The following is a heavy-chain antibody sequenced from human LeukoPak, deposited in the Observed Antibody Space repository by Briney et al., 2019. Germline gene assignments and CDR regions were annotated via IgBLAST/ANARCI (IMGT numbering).Heavy chain of an antibody. J-gene: IGHJ4*02. V-gene: IGHV3-74*01. CDR2: INSDGSST. D-gene: IGHD1-26*01. Sequence: GGSLRLSCAASGFAFSTYWMHWVRQAPGKGLVWVSRINSDGSSTTYADSVKGRFTISRDNAKNTLYLQMNSLTAEDTALYYCARSKYSASHVDYWGQGTLVTVSS. CDR3: ARSKYSASHVDY. CDR1: GFAFSTYW.